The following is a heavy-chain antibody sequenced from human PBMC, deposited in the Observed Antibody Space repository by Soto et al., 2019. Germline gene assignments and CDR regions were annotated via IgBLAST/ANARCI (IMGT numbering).Heavy chain of an antibody. J-gene: IGHJ4*02. CDR3: ARNYYDSSDRDYLDY. CDR1: GDSVSSNGAC. D-gene: IGHD3-22*01. Sequence: SQTLSLTCVISGDSVSSNGACWNWIRQSPSRGLQWLGRIYYRSKWFHDYAASVESRMAINPDTSRNQFSLQLNYVTPEDTAVYYCARNYYDSSDRDYLDYWGQGTPVTV. V-gene: IGHV6-1*01. CDR2: IYYRSKWFH.